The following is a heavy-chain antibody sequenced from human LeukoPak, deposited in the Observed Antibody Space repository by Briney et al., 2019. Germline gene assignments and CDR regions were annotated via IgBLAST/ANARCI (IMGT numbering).Heavy chain of an antibody. V-gene: IGHV3-20*04. CDR1: GFTFDDYG. Sequence: GGSLRLSCAASGFTFDDYGMSWVRQAPGKGLEWVSGINWNGGSTGYADSVKGRFTISRDNANNTVYLQMNSLRPEDTAVYYCARGASARQDYWGQGTLVTVSS. CDR3: ARGASARQDY. J-gene: IGHJ4*02. CDR2: INWNGGST. D-gene: IGHD2-2*01.